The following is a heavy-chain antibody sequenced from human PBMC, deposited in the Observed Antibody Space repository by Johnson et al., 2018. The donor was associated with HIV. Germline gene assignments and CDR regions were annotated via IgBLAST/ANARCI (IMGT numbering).Heavy chain of an antibody. V-gene: IGHV3-33*06. Sequence: VHLVESGGGVVQPGRSLRLSCAASGFTFSSYGMHWVRQAPGKGLEWVAVIWYDGSNKYYADSVKGRFTISRDNSKNTLYLQMNSLRAEDTAVYYCAKARAAAGTSDAFDIWGQGTMVTVSS. D-gene: IGHD6-13*01. CDR2: IWYDGSNK. CDR3: AKARAAAGTSDAFDI. J-gene: IGHJ3*02. CDR1: GFTFSSYG.